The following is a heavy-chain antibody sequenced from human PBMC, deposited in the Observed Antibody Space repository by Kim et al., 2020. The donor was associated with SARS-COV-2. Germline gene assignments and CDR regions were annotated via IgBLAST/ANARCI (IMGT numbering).Heavy chain of an antibody. V-gene: IGHV3-48*04. Sequence: GGSLRLSCAASGFTFSNYAMHWVRQAPGKGLEWVSFISSGSSSIFYADSVQGRFTISRANAKTSLYLQMNSLGAEDTAVYYCAREDTSSCPFHNWGQGTL. CDR1: GFTFSNYA. CDR3: AREDTSSCPFHN. J-gene: IGHJ4*02. CDR2: ISSGSSSI. D-gene: IGHD6-13*01.